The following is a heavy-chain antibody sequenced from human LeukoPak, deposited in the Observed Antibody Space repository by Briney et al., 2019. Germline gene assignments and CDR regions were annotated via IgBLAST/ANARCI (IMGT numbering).Heavy chain of an antibody. Sequence: GGSLRLSCAASGFTFSTYAMNWVRQAPGKGLEWVSTISGSGGSTYYADSVKGRFTISRDNSKNTLYLQMHSLRAEDTAVYYCAYGDYDCWGQGTLVTVSS. CDR1: GFTFSTYA. CDR3: AYGDYDC. V-gene: IGHV3-23*01. J-gene: IGHJ4*02. D-gene: IGHD4-17*01. CDR2: ISGSGGST.